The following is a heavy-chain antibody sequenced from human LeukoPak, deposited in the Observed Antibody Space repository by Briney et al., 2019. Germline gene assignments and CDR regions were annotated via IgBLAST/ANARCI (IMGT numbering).Heavy chain of an antibody. CDR3: ARRICSSTSCYTGQFDY. J-gene: IGHJ4*02. Sequence: SETLSLTCAISGYSISSGCYWGWIRQPPGKGLEWIGSIYHSGSTYYNPSLKSRVTISVDTSKNQFSLKLSSVTAADTAVYYCARRICSSTSCYTGQFDYWGQGTLVTVSS. D-gene: IGHD2-2*02. CDR2: IYHSGST. CDR1: GYSISSGCY. V-gene: IGHV4-38-2*01.